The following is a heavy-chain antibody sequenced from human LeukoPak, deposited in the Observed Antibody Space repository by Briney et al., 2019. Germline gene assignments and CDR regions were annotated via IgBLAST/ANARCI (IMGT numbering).Heavy chain of an antibody. V-gene: IGHV4-61*02. CDR1: GGSISSGSYY. J-gene: IGHJ4*02. CDR3: ASSLAAAGRYFDY. CDR2: IYTSGST. Sequence: SETLSLTCTVSGGSISSGSYYWSWIRQPAGTGLEWIGRIYTSGSTNYNPSLKSRVTISVDTSKNQFSLKLSSVTAADTAVYYCASSLAAAGRYFDYWGQGTLVTVSS. D-gene: IGHD6-13*01.